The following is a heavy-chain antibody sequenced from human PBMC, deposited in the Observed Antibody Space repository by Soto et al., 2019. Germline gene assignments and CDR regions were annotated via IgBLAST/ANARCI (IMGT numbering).Heavy chain of an antibody. CDR3: TRDGSSGWYVHWFAP. J-gene: IGHJ5*02. CDR2: IRSKAYGGTT. V-gene: IGHV3-49*03. CDR1: GFTFGGYA. D-gene: IGHD6-19*01. Sequence: GGSLRLSCTASGFTFGGYAMSWFRQAPGKGLEWVGFIRSKAYGGTTEYAASVKGRFTISRDDSKSIAYLQMNSLKTEDTAVYYCTRDGSSGWYVHWFAPWGQGTLVPVSS.